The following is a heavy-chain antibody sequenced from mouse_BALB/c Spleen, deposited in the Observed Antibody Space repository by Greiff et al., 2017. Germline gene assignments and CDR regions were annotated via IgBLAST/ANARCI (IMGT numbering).Heavy chain of an antibody. V-gene: IGHV3-8*02. Sequence: VQLKESGPSLVKPSQTLSLTCSVTGDSITSGYWNWIRKFPGNKLEYMGYISYSGSTYYNPSLKSRISITRDTSKNQYYLQLNSVTTEDTATYYCARGAMITTGFAYWGQGTLVTVSA. CDR2: ISYSGST. CDR1: GDSITSGY. J-gene: IGHJ3*01. D-gene: IGHD2-4*01. CDR3: ARGAMITTGFAY.